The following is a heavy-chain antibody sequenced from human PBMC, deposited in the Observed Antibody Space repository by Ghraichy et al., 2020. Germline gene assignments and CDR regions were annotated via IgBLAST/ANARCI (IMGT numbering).Heavy chain of an antibody. J-gene: IGHJ4*02. CDR2: ISGSGGST. D-gene: IGHD3-3*01. V-gene: IGHV3-23*01. CDR1: GFTFSSYA. CDR3: AKGRFLEWLVFGAPGY. Sequence: GGSLRLSCAASGFTFSSYAMSWVRQAPGKGLEWVSAISGSGGSTYYADSVKGRFTISRDNSKNTLYLQMNSLRAEDTAVYYCAKGRFLEWLVFGAPGYWGQGTLVTDSS.